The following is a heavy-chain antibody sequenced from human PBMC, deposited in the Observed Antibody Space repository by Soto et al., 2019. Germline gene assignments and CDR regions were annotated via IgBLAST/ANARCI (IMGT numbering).Heavy chain of an antibody. CDR2: IIPIFGTA. Sequence: ASVKVSCKAPGGTFRSYAISWVRQAPGQGLEWMGGIIPIFGTANNAQKFQGRVTITADESTSTAYMELSSLRSEDTAVYYCARVGGFEFSGEGGPDYYYYGMDVWGQGTTVTVSS. CDR1: GGTFRSYA. D-gene: IGHD3-10*01. V-gene: IGHV1-69*13. CDR3: ARVGGFEFSGEGGPDYYYYGMDV. J-gene: IGHJ6*02.